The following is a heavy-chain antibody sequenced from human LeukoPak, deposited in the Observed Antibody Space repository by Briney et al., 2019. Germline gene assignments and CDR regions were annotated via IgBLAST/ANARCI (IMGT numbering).Heavy chain of an antibody. CDR1: GFTFSSFP. J-gene: IGHJ5*02. Sequence: GGSLRLSCAASGFTFSSFPMSWVRQAPGKGLEWVSAISGSGGSTYYADSVKGRFTISRDNSKNTLYLQMNSLRAEDTAVYYCAKDRDMITFGGAWGQGTLVTVSS. CDR2: ISGSGGST. CDR3: AKDRDMITFGGA. V-gene: IGHV3-23*01. D-gene: IGHD3-16*01.